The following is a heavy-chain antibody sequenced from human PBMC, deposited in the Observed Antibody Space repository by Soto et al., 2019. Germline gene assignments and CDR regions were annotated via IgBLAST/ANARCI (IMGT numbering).Heavy chain of an antibody. V-gene: IGHV4-61*01. Sequence: SETLSLTCTVSGGSVSSGSYYWSWIRQPPGKGLEWIGYIYYSGSTNYNPSLKSRVTISVDTSKNQFSLKLSSVTAADTAVYYCARDPVISESSGSHARHYYYGMDVWGQGTTVTVSS. CDR2: IYYSGST. J-gene: IGHJ6*02. CDR1: GGSVSSGSYY. CDR3: ARDPVISESSGSHARHYYYGMDV. D-gene: IGHD3-22*01.